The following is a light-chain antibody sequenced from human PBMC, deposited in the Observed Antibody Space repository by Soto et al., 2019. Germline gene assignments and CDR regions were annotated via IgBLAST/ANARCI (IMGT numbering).Light chain of an antibody. V-gene: IGLV2-23*01. Sequence: QSALTQPASVSDSPGQSISISCGGGRNDIGTYNLVSWYQQHPGKAPKLIIYEGNKRPSGVSNRFSGSRSGNTASLTISGRQAEDEADYYCCSYTDGSSLLFGGGTKLTVL. CDR2: EGN. CDR1: RNDIGTYNL. J-gene: IGLJ3*02. CDR3: CSYTDGSSLL.